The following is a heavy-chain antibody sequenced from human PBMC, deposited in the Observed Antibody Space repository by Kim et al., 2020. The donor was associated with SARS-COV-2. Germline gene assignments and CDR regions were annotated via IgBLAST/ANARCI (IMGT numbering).Heavy chain of an antibody. V-gene: IGHV3-23*01. J-gene: IGHJ6*02. D-gene: IGHD3-16*01. CDR3: AKVVVMDDYNYYYYSGMDV. Sequence: GGSLRLSCVASGFTFDIYAMTWVRQAPGKGLEWVSAISGGGVNKFYADSVRGRFTISRDNSKNTLFLQMNSLRDEDTALYYCAKVVVMDDYNYYYYSGMDVWGQGTTVTVSS. CDR2: ISGGGVNK. CDR1: GFTFDIYA.